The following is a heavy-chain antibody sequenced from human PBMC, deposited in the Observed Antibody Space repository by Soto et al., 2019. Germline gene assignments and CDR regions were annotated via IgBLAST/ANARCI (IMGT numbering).Heavy chain of an antibody. V-gene: IGHV5-10-1*01. D-gene: IGHD2-2*01. Sequence: VESLKISCQASGYSFTAYWITWVRQMPGKGLEWMATIDPSDSYVDYSPSFRGHVTFSVDRSITTVYLQWNSLKASDSAMYFCTRRASSSFYHFDFWGQGALVTVSS. CDR2: IDPSDSYV. CDR1: GYSFTAYW. J-gene: IGHJ4*02. CDR3: TRRASSSFYHFDF.